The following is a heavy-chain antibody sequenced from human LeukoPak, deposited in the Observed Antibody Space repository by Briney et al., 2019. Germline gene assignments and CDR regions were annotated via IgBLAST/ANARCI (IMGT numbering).Heavy chain of an antibody. CDR3: ARSTLITPFDY. D-gene: IGHD2-15*01. Sequence: QTGGSLRLSCAASGFTFSSYAMHWVRQAPGKGLEWVAVISYDGSNKYYADSVKGRFTISRDNSKNTLYLQMNSLRAEDTAVYYCARSTLITPFDYWGQGTLVTVSS. CDR2: ISYDGSNK. J-gene: IGHJ4*02. CDR1: GFTFSSYA. V-gene: IGHV3-30-3*01.